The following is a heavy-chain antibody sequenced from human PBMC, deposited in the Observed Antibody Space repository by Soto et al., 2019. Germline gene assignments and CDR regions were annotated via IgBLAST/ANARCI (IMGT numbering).Heavy chain of an antibody. V-gene: IGHV4-30-2*01. CDR3: ASRDGYNSNFDY. J-gene: IGHJ4*02. CDR1: GGSISSGGSS. CDR2: IYHSGTT. D-gene: IGHD5-12*01. Sequence: QLQLQESGSGLVRPSQTLSLTCAVSGGSISSGGSSWSWIRQPPGKGLEWIGYIYHSGTTYYNPSLESRVTISVDRSKNQFSLKLRSVTAADTAVYYCASRDGYNSNFDYWGQGTLVTVS.